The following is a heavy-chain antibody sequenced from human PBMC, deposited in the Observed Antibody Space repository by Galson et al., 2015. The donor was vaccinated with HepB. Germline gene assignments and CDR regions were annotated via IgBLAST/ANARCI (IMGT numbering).Heavy chain of an antibody. D-gene: IGHD6-19*01. J-gene: IGHJ5*02. Sequence: SLRLSCAASGFTFSNAWMSWVRQAPGKGLEWVSAISGSGGSTYYADSVKGRFTISRDNSKNTLYLQMNSLRAEDTAVYYCAKDQQWLGYNWFDPWGQGTLVTVSS. CDR3: AKDQQWLGYNWFDP. V-gene: IGHV3-23*01. CDR2: ISGSGGST. CDR1: GFTFSNAW.